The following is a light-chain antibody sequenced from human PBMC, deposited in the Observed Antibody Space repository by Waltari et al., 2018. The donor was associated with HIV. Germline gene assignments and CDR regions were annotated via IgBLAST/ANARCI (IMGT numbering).Light chain of an antibody. CDR1: ALPKQY. CDR2: KDT. V-gene: IGLV3-25*03. J-gene: IGLJ3*02. CDR3: QSADSNASLWV. Sequence: SYELTQPPSVSVSPGQTARITCSGDALPKQYAYWYQQRPGQAPVLVIYKDTERPSGIPERFSGSSSGTTATLTIIGVQAQDEADYHCQSADSNASLWV.